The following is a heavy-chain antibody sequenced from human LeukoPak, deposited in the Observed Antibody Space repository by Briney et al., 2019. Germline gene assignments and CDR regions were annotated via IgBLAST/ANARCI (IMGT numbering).Heavy chain of an antibody. CDR1: GFAFSDFY. V-gene: IGHV3-11*01. CDR2: IISSGDNI. J-gene: IGHJ6*02. CDR3: ARALAGNEEYYYGMDV. D-gene: IGHD6-19*01. Sequence: GGSLRLSCAASGFAFSDFYMSWIRQAPGKGLEWVSYIISSGDNIYYADSVKGRFTISRDNAKNSLFLQMNSLRDEDTAMYYCARALAGNEEYYYGMDVWGQGTTVTVSS.